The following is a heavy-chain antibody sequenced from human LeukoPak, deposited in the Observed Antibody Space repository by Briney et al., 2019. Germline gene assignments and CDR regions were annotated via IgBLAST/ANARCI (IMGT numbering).Heavy chain of an antibody. Sequence: GGSLRLSCAASGFXFSDHYIDWVRQAPGQGLEWVGRIRNKAKSDTTEYAASVKGRFTVSRDDPKNSLYLQINSLKTEDTAVYYCARTYYYDAGGYSLDSWGQGTLVTVSS. CDR1: GFXFSDHY. D-gene: IGHD3-22*01. J-gene: IGHJ4*02. V-gene: IGHV3-72*01. CDR2: IRNKAKSDTT. CDR3: ARTYYYDAGGYSLDS.